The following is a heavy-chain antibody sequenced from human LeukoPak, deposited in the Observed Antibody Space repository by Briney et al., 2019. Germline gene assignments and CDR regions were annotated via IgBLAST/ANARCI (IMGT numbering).Heavy chain of an antibody. V-gene: IGHV3-23*01. Sequence: GGSLRLSCEVSGFSFSNFAMSGVRQAAGKGLEWVSAISGSGGSTYYADSVKGRFTISIDNSKNTLYLQMNSLRAEDTAVYYCAKDRGSIAVAGIDYWGQGTLVSVSS. J-gene: IGHJ4*02. CDR3: AKDRGSIAVAGIDY. CDR2: ISGSGGST. D-gene: IGHD6-19*01. CDR1: GFSFSNFA.